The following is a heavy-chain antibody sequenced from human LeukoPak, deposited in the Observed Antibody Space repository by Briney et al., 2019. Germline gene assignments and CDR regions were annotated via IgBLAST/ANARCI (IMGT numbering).Heavy chain of an antibody. Sequence: SETLSLTCTVSGGSISSYYWSWIRQPPGKGLEWIGYIYYSGSTNYNPSLKSRVNISVDTSKNQFSLKLSSVTAADTAVYYCARRGPVHAFDIWGQGTMVTVSS. CDR2: IYYSGST. D-gene: IGHD1-1*01. CDR1: GGSISSYY. J-gene: IGHJ3*02. V-gene: IGHV4-59*08. CDR3: ARRGPVHAFDI.